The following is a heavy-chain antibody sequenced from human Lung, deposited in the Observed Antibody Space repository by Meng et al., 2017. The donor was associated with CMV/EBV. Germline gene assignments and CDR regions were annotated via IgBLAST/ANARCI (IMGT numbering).Heavy chain of an antibody. CDR3: AREKTYYYGSGSPHYYYYGMDV. CDR2: IYHSGST. J-gene: IGHJ6*02. D-gene: IGHD3-10*01. Sequence: SETLSLXXSFSGGSISSSNWWRWVRQPQGKGLEWIGEIYHSGSTNYNPSLKSRVTISVDKSKNQFSLKLSSVTAADTAVYYCAREKTYYYGSGSPHYYYYGMDVSGQRTTVXVSS. CDR1: GGSISSSNW. V-gene: IGHV4-4*02.